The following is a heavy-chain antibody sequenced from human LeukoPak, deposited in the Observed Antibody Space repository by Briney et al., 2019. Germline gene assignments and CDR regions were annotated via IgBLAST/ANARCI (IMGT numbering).Heavy chain of an antibody. V-gene: IGHV1-69*05. Sequence: SVKVSCKASGGTFSSYVISSVRQARGQGREWMGGIIPMFGTANYAQKFQGTVTTTTAHSTSTAYMELSSLRSENTAVYYCASGGRIAARYFVYWGQGTLVTVSP. CDR2: IIPMFGTA. CDR3: ASGGRIAARYFVY. CDR1: GGTFSSYV. J-gene: IGHJ4*02. D-gene: IGHD6-6*01.